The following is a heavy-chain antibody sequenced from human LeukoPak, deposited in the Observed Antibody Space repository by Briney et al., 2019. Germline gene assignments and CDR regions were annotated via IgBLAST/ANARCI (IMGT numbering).Heavy chain of an antibody. J-gene: IGHJ3*02. CDR1: GGSFSGYY. D-gene: IGHD2-2*01. CDR2: INHSGST. CDR3: ARGRRLGYCSSTSCYGRAFDI. V-gene: IGHV4-34*01. Sequence: SETLSLTCAVYGGSFSGYYWSWIRQPPGKGLERIGEINHSGSTNYNPSLKSRVTISVDTSKNQFSLKLSSVTAADTAVYYCARGRRLGYCSSTSCYGRAFDIWGQGTMVTVSS.